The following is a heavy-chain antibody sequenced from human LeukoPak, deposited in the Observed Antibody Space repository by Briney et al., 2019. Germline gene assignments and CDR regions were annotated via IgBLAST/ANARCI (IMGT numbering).Heavy chain of an antibody. J-gene: IGHJ3*02. CDR2: IYYSGST. Sequence: PSETLSLTCTVPGGSISNYYWSWIRQHPGKGLEWIGYIYYSGSTYYNPSLKSRVTISVDTSKNQFSLKLSSVTAADTAVYYCARETMVRGGEGAFDIWGQGTMVTVSS. D-gene: IGHD3-10*01. CDR1: GGSISNYY. V-gene: IGHV4-59*06. CDR3: ARETMVRGGEGAFDI.